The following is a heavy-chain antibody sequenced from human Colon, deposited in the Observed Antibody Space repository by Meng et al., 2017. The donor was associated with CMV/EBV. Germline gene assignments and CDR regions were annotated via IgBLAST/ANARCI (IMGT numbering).Heavy chain of an antibody. CDR2: ISAGGSRT. V-gene: IGHV3-23*01. D-gene: IGHD3-10*01. CDR1: GFTCGSYA. Sequence: SGFTCGSYAMTWVRQAPGKGLEWVSTISAGGSRTYYADSVKGRFAISRDNSKNTLYLQMSSLRAEDTAVYYCAKVVSTYYKGANDYWGQGTLVTVSS. J-gene: IGHJ4*02. CDR3: AKVVSTYYKGANDY.